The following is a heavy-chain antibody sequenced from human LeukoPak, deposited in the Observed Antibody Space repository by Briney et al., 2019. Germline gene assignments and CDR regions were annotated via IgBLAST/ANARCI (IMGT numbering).Heavy chain of an antibody. Sequence: GGSLRLSCAASGFTFSSYSMIWVRQAPGKGLEWVSSISSSSSNIYYAVSGRGRFTIDRDNAKNSLYLQMNSLRAEDTAVYYCARVPYTYGSIDYWGQGTLVTVSS. V-gene: IGHV3-21*01. D-gene: IGHD5-18*01. CDR2: ISSSSSNI. CDR1: GFTFSSYS. CDR3: ARVPYTYGSIDY. J-gene: IGHJ4*02.